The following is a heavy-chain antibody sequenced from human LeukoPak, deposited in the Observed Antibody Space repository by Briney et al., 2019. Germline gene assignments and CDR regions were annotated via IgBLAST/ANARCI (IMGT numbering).Heavy chain of an antibody. CDR3: AKRYSGSYWAGGDY. D-gene: IGHD1-26*01. CDR2: TSGSGDTT. Sequence: GGSLRLSCAASGFTFNSYAMSWVRQAPGKGLEWVSGTSGSGDTTYYADSVKGRFTVSRDNSKNTLFLQMNSLRAEDTALYYCAKRYSGSYWAGGDYWGQGTLVTVSS. CDR1: GFTFNSYA. V-gene: IGHV3-23*01. J-gene: IGHJ4*02.